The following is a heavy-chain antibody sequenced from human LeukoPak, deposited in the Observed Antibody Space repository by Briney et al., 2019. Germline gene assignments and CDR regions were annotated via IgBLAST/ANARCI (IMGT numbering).Heavy chain of an antibody. CDR2: IYYSGST. CDR1: GGSISSYY. J-gene: IGHJ5*02. CDR3: ARVPNYYYGSGSSQHNNWFDP. Sequence: SETLSLTCTVSGGSISSYYWSWIRQPPGKGLEWIGYIYYSGSTNYNPSLKSRVTISVDTSKNQFSLKLSSVTAADTAVYYCARVPNYYYGSGSSQHNNWFDPWGQGILVTVSS. V-gene: IGHV4-59*01. D-gene: IGHD3-10*01.